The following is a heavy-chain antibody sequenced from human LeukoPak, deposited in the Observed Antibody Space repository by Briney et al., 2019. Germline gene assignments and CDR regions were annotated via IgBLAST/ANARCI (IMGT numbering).Heavy chain of an antibody. CDR3: ARDSGRYDFWSGYRPLYYFDY. J-gene: IGHJ4*02. V-gene: IGHV1-18*01. D-gene: IGHD3-3*01. CDR2: ISAYNGNT. CDR1: GYTFTSYG. Sequence: ASVKVSYKASGYTFTSYGISWVRQAPGQGLEWMGWISAYNGNTNYAQKLQGRVTMTTDTSTSTAYMELRSLRSDDTAVYYCARDSGRYDFWSGYRPLYYFDYWGQGTLVTVSS.